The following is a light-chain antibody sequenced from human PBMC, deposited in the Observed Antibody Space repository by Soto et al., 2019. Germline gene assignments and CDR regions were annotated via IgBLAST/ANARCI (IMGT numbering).Light chain of an antibody. CDR1: QSVSSS. V-gene: IGKV3-11*01. CDR2: DAI. Sequence: DIVLTQSLATLSLSPGERAILSCRASQSVSSSLAWYQQKTGQAPRLVISDAIHRATGIPARFSGSGFGTDFTLTISSLEPEDFAVYYCQQRSIWPNTFGQGTKLDIK. J-gene: IGKJ2*01. CDR3: QQRSIWPNT.